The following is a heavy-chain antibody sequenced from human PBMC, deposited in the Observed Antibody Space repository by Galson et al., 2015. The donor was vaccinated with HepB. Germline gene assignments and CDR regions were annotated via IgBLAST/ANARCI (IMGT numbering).Heavy chain of an antibody. CDR2: ISVSGART. D-gene: IGHD3-22*01. Sequence: SLRLSCAASGFTFSTYAMSWVRQAPGKGLEWVSSISVSGARTYYGDSVKGRFTISRDNSKNTLYLQVNSLRADDTALYHCAKGPYYSDSRGYVGAFTADGGLDPWGQGTLVTVSS. J-gene: IGHJ5*02. CDR3: AKGPYYSDSRGYVGAFTADGGLDP. CDR1: GFTFSTYA. V-gene: IGHV3-23*01.